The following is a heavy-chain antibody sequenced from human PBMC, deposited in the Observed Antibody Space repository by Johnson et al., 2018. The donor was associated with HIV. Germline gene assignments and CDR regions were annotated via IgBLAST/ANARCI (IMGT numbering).Heavy chain of an antibody. Sequence: VQLVESGGGLVQPGGSLELSCAASGFTFSGSAMHWVRQASGKGLEWVGRIRGRANSYATAYAASVKGGFTISRDDSKNTAYLQMNSLKTEDTAVYYGNRHTVTGDAFDIWGQGTIVTVSS. J-gene: IGHJ3*02. CDR2: IRGRANSYAT. D-gene: IGHD4-17*01. CDR3: NRHTVTGDAFDI. V-gene: IGHV3-73*02. CDR1: GFTFSGSA.